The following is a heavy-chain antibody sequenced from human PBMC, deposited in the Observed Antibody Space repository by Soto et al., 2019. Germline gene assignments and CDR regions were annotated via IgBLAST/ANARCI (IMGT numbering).Heavy chain of an antibody. Sequence: QVQLVQSGAEVKKPGSSVKVSCKASGGTFSSYTISWVRQAPGQGLEWMGRIIPILGIANYAQKFQGRVTITADKSTSTDYMELSSLRSADTAVYYCARSTYYYDSSGYYHYYYYGIDVWGQGTTVTVSS. J-gene: IGHJ6*02. D-gene: IGHD3-22*01. CDR1: GGTFSSYT. V-gene: IGHV1-69*02. CDR3: ARSTYYYDSSGYYHYYYYGIDV. CDR2: IIPILGIA.